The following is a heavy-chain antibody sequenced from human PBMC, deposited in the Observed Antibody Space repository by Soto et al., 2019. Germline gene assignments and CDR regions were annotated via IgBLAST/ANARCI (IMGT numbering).Heavy chain of an antibody. CDR3: DRDHDYDFCSGPHYHYYMDD. D-gene: IGHD3-3*01. J-gene: IGHJ6*02. V-gene: IGHV1-18*01. CDR2: ISAYNGNT. CDR1: GYTFTSCG. Sequence: ASVKVSCKASGYTFTSCGISWVRQAPGQGLEWMGWISAYNGNTNYAQKLQGRVTMTTDTSTSTAYMELRSLRSDDTAVYYCDRDHDYDFCSGPHYHYYMDDWGQGTTVTI.